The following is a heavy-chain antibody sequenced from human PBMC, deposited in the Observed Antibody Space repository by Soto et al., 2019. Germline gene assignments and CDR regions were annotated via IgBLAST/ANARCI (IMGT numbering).Heavy chain of an antibody. J-gene: IGHJ4*02. CDR2: ISSSSSTI. CDR3: ARDEDYYDSSGSYYFDY. Sequence: EVQLVESGGGLVQPGGSLRLSCAASGFTFSSYSMNWVRQAPGKGLEWVSYISSSSSTIYYADSVKGRFNISRDNAKNSLYLQMNSLRDEDTAVYYCARDEDYYDSSGSYYFDYWGQGTLVTVSS. D-gene: IGHD3-22*01. V-gene: IGHV3-48*02. CDR1: GFTFSSYS.